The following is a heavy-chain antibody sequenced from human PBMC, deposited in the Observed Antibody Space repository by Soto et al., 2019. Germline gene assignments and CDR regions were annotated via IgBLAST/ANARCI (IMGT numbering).Heavy chain of an antibody. D-gene: IGHD2-15*01. J-gene: IGHJ6*02. V-gene: IGHV3-48*02. CDR2: IGNTLDTI. CDR1: GFAFSGHT. Sequence: EVQLVESGGVLVQPGGSLSLSCAASGFAFSGHTMNWVRQAPGTGLEWVAYIGNTLDTIYYADSVKGRFIIPRDDAMKSVYLHMSSLRDDDTAVDYCARGDCSGGSCYGIDVWGRGTTVTVSS. CDR3: ARGDCSGGSCYGIDV.